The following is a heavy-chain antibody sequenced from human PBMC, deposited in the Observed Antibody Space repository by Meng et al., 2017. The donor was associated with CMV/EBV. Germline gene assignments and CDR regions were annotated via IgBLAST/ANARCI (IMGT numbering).Heavy chain of an antibody. D-gene: IGHD6-13*01. V-gene: IGHV2-5*02. CDR3: AHRGRIAAAGTDWFDP. CDR2: IYWDDDK. Sequence: QMPLNESCPLLGKPPTTLTLTCTFSGCSLSTSGVGFGWIRQPPGKALEWLALIYWDDDKRYSPSLKSRLTITKDTSKNQVVLTMTNMDPVDTATYYCAHRGRIAAAGTDWFDPWGQGTLVTVSS. CDR1: GCSLSTSGVG. J-gene: IGHJ5*02.